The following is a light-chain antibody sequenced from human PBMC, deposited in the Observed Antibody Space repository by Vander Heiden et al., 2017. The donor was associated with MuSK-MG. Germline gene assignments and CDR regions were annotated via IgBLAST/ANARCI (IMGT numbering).Light chain of an antibody. CDR2: KNN. J-gene: IGLJ2*01. Sequence: QSVLTQPPSASATPGQRVTISCSGSSSNIGKNYVYWYQQLPGTAPKLRIYKNNQRPSGVPDRFSGSKSGTSASLAISGLRSEDEADYDCAAWDDRLRGVFGGGTKLTVL. CDR3: AAWDDRLRGV. V-gene: IGLV1-47*01. CDR1: SSNIGKNY.